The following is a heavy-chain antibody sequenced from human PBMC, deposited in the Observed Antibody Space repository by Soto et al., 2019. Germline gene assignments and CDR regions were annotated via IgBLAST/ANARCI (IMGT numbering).Heavy chain of an antibody. CDR2: ISSSSSTI. J-gene: IGHJ4*02. CDR3: ARGGHRGYCSGGSCYSPRPVDY. Sequence: RGSLRLSRGDSGCTCSSDRMDWEREARRKGLEGDSYISSSSSTIYYADSVKGRFTISRDNAKNSLYLQMNSLRAEDTAVYYCARGGHRGYCSGGSCYSPRPVDYWGQVTLVTVSS. V-gene: IGHV3-48*01. CDR1: GCTCSSDR. D-gene: IGHD2-15*01.